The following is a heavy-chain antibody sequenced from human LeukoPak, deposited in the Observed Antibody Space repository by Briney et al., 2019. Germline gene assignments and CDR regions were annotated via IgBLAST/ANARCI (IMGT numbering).Heavy chain of an antibody. J-gene: IGHJ3*01. CDR1: GNSITTYW. V-gene: IGHV5-51*01. D-gene: IGHD1-1*01. Sequence: GESLKISCKASGNSITTYWIGWVRQKPGKGLEWMGLIFPGDSDTRYSPSFQGQVTISADKSISTAYLQWSSLKASDTAMYYCARHRTTGTTDAFDVWGHGTLVTVSS. CDR3: ARHRTTGTTDAFDV. CDR2: IFPGDSDT.